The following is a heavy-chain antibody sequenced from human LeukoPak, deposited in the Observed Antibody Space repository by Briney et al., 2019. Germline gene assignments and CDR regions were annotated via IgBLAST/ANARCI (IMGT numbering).Heavy chain of an antibody. V-gene: IGHV4-61*02. Sequence: PSETLSLTCTVSGGSISSGSYYWSWIRQPAGKGLEWIGRIYTSGSTNYNPSLKSRVTISVDTSKNQFSLKLSSVTAADTAVYYCARSTAMVALVDYRGQGTLVTVSS. CDR1: GGSISSGSYY. CDR2: IYTSGST. J-gene: IGHJ4*02. D-gene: IGHD5-18*01. CDR3: ARSTAMVALVDY.